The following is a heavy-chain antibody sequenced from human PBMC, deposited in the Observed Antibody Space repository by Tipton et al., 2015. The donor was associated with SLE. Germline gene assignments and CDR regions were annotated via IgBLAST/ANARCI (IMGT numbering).Heavy chain of an antibody. CDR1: GGSISSSSYY. CDR2: IYYSGST. V-gene: IGHV4-39*07. J-gene: IGHJ4*02. CDR3: ARGKYFDY. Sequence: LRLSCTVSGGSISSSSYYWGWIRQPPGKGLEWIGSIYYSGSTYYNPSLKSRVTISVDTSKNQFSLKLTSVTAADTAVYYCARGKYFDYWGQGTLVTVSS.